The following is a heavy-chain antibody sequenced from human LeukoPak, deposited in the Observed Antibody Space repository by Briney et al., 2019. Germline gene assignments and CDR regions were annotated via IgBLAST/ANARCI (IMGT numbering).Heavy chain of an antibody. J-gene: IGHJ4*02. CDR2: IIPIFGTA. D-gene: IGHD3-22*01. Sequence: SVKVSCKASEGTFSSYAISWVRQAPGQGLEWMGGIIPIFGTANYAQKFQGRVTITADESTSTAYMELSSLRPEDTAVYYCARSRTPYYYDSSGYPRGFDYWGQGTLVTVSS. CDR3: ARSRTPYYYDSSGYPRGFDY. V-gene: IGHV1-69*13. CDR1: EGTFSSYA.